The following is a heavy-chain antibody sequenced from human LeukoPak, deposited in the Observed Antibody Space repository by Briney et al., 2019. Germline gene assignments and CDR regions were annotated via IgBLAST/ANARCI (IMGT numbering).Heavy chain of an antibody. V-gene: IGHV3-23*01. D-gene: IGHD6-13*01. CDR3: ARDGGNSWDY. CDR1: GFTFSTYA. CDR2: ISGSAGNT. J-gene: IGHJ4*02. Sequence: PGGSLRLSCAGSGFTFSTYAMGWVRQAPGKGLEWVSAISGSAGNTYYAVSVKGRFTISRDNSKNTVYLQMNSLRAEDTAVYYCARDGGNSWDYWGQGTLVTVSS.